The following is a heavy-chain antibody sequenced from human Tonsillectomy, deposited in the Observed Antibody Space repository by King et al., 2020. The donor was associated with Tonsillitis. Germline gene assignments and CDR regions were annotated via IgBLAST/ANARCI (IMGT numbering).Heavy chain of an antibody. D-gene: IGHD6-6*01. CDR1: GGSISSYY. V-gene: IGHV4-59*01. CDR3: ARDPDSYYFDC. Sequence: VQLQESGPGLVKPSETLSLTCTVSGGSISSYYWSWIRQPPGKGLEWIGYIYYSGSTNYNPSLKSRVTISVDTSKNQFSLKLSSVTAADTAVYYCARDPDSYYFDCWGQGTLVTVSS. J-gene: IGHJ4*02. CDR2: IYYSGST.